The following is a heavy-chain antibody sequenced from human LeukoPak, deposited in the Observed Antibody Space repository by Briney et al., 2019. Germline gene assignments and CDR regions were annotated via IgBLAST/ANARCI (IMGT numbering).Heavy chain of an antibody. Sequence: GGSLRLSCAASGFTFSDYSMNWVRQAPGKGLEWVSSISGSSTYIYYADRVKGRFTISRDNAKNSLYLQMSSLRPEDTAVYYCARDIGSSSSGLDYWGQGTLITVSS. J-gene: IGHJ4*02. CDR2: ISGSSTYI. CDR1: GFTFSDYS. D-gene: IGHD6-6*01. V-gene: IGHV3-21*01. CDR3: ARDIGSSSSGLDY.